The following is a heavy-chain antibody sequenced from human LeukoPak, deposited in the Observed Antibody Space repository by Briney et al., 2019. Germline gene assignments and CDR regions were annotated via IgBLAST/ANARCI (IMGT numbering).Heavy chain of an antibody. CDR2: INHSGSS. D-gene: IGHD4-17*01. J-gene: IGHJ1*01. CDR3: ARGEDGDYYFQH. V-gene: IGHV4-34*01. CDR1: GGSFSGYY. Sequence: SETLSLTCAVYGGSFSGYYWSWIRQPPGKGLEGIGEINHSGSSNYNPSLKSRVTISVDTSKNQFSLKLSSVTAADTAVYYCARGEDGDYYFQHWGQGTLVTVSS.